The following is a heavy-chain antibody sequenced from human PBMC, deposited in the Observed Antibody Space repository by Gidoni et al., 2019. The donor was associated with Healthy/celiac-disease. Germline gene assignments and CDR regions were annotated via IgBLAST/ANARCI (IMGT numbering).Heavy chain of an antibody. CDR1: GFTFSSYA. J-gene: IGHJ4*02. Sequence: EVQLLESGGGLVQPGGSLRLSCAASGFTFSSYAMSWVRQAPGKGLEWVSAISGSGGSTYYADSVKGRFTISRDNSKNTLYLQMNSLRAEDTAVYYCAKDRRIAAAGTDYFDYWGQGTLVTVSS. V-gene: IGHV3-23*01. CDR3: AKDRRIAAAGTDYFDY. CDR2: ISGSGGST. D-gene: IGHD6-13*01.